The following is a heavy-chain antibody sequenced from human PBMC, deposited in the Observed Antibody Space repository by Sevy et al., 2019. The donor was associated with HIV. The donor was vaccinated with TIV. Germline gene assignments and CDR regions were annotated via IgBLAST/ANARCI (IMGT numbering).Heavy chain of an antibody. CDR2: MSSGTSYT. J-gene: IGHJ4*02. CDR1: GFTFSDYY. CDR3: ARYRRIYGGQYFDY. V-gene: IGHV3-11*06. Sequence: GGSLRLSCAASGFTFSDYYMSWIRQAPGKGLEWVSYMSSGTSYTNYADSVKGRFTISRDNAKNSLYLQMNSLRAEDTAVYYCARYRRIYGGQYFDYWGQGTLVTVSS. D-gene: IGHD4-17*01.